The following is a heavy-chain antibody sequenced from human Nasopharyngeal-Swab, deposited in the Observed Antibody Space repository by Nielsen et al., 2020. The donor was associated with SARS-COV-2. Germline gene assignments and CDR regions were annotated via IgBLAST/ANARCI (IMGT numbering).Heavy chain of an antibody. CDR2: IYYSGST. CDR3: ARDGGRMYSPRAFDI. CDR1: GGSISSYY. V-gene: IGHV4-59*01. D-gene: IGHD3-16*01. J-gene: IGHJ3*02. Sequence: GSLRLSCTVSGGSISSYYWSWIRQPSRKGLEWIGYIYYSGSTNYNPSLKSRVTISVDTSKNQFSLKLSSVTAADTAVYYCARDGGRMYSPRAFDIWGQGTMVTVSS.